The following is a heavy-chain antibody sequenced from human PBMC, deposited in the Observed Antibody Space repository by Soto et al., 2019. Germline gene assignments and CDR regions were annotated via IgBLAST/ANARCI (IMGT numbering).Heavy chain of an antibody. J-gene: IGHJ4*02. CDR1: GFTLSGYA. V-gene: IGHV3-7*01. CDR2: IHPVGNEK. D-gene: IGHD3-3*01. CDR3: ARGFGATGSHDS. Sequence: GGSLRLSCAASGFTLSGYAMDWVRQAPGKGLEWVGNIHPVGNEKYYVDSVKGRFTISRDSAKNSLYLQMNSLRVEDTALYYCARGFGATGSHDSWGQGTLVTVSS.